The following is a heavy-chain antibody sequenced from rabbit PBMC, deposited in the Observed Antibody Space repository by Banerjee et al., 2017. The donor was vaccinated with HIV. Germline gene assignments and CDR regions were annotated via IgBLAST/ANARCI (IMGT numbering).Heavy chain of an antibody. CDR3: ARDQADDADYGPYYLNL. J-gene: IGHJ4*01. CDR1: GFDFSNNA. D-gene: IGHD2-1*01. CDR2: IYNGDGST. V-gene: IGHV1S47*01. Sequence: QERLVESGGGLVQPEGSLTLTCKASGFDFSNNAMCWVRQTPGKGPEWIACIYNGDGSTYYASWVNGRFTISRSTSLNTVTLQMTSLTAADTATYFCARDQADDADYGPYYLNLWGQGTLVTVS.